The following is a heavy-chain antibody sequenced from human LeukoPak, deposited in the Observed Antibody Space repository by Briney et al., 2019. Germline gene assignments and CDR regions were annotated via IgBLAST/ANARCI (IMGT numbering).Heavy chain of an antibody. CDR1: GFTFSDYY. J-gene: IGHJ4*02. CDR2: ISSSSSYT. CDR3: ARDVYYGSGSYFFDY. Sequence: GGSLRLSCAASGFTFSDYYMAWIRQAPGKGLEWVSYISSSSSYTNYADSVKGRFTISRDNAENSLYLQMNSLRAEDTAVYYCARDVYYGSGSYFFDYWGQGTLITVSS. D-gene: IGHD3-10*01. V-gene: IGHV3-11*05.